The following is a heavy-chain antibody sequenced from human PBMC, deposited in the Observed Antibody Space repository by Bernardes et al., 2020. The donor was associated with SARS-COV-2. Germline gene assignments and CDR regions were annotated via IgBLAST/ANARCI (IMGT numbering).Heavy chain of an antibody. Sequence: GSLRLSCAASGFTFSSYGMHWVRQAPGKGLEWVAVIWYDGSNKYYADSVKGRFTISRDNSKNTLYLQMNSLRAEDTAVYYCAREGSGGLFYFDYWGQGTLVTVSS. CDR1: GFTFSSYG. J-gene: IGHJ4*02. V-gene: IGHV3-33*01. D-gene: IGHD2-15*01. CDR2: IWYDGSNK. CDR3: AREGSGGLFYFDY.